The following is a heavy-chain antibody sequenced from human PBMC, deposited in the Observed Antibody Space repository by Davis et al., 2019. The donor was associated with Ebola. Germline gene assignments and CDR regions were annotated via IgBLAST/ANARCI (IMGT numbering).Heavy chain of an antibody. CDR3: ARSKLVYFDY. CDR1: GDSIGSGDNY. D-gene: IGHD1-1*01. CDR2: IYASGSA. V-gene: IGHV4-30-4*01. J-gene: IGHJ4*02. Sequence: MPSETLSLTCNVSGDSIGSGDNYWSWIRQPPGKGLEWIGYIYASGSAYYNPSLRSRLTISIDTSKNEFSLKLSSVTVADTAVYYCARSKLVYFDYWGQGTLVTVSS.